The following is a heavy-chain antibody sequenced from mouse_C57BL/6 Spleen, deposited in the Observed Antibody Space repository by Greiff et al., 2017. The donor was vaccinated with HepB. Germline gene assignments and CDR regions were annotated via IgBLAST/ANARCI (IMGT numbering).Heavy chain of an antibody. D-gene: IGHD2-3*01. Sequence: VQLQQSGPELVKPGASVKISCKASGYAFSSSWMNWVKQRPGKGLEWIGRIYPGDGDTNYNGKFKGKATLTADKSPSTAYMQLSSLTSEDSGVYFFARSDGSYTMDYWGQGTSVTVSS. CDR3: ARSDGSYTMDY. J-gene: IGHJ4*01. CDR1: GYAFSSSW. CDR2: IYPGDGDT. V-gene: IGHV1-82*01.